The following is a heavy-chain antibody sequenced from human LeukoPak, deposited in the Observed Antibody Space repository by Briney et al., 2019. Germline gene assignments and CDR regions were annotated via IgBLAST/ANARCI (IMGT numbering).Heavy chain of an antibody. J-gene: IGHJ4*02. V-gene: IGHV3-21*01. CDR2: ISSNSTYI. CDR3: ASLPWLVRWIYY. D-gene: IGHD6-19*01. Sequence: GGSLRLPCVASGFTFSSLAMNWVRQAPGRGLEWVSSISSNSTYIQYADSVKGRFTISRDNARNSLYLQMNNLRAEDTAVYYCASLPWLVRWIYYWGQGTLVTVSS. CDR1: GFTFSSLA.